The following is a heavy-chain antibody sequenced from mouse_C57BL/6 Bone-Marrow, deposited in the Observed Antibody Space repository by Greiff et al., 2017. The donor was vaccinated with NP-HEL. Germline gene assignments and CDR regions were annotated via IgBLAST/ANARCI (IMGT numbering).Heavy chain of an antibody. D-gene: IGHD1-1*01. Sequence: QLQQSGSELRSPGSSVKLSCKDFDSEVFPIAYMSWVRQKPGHGFEWIGGILPSIGRTIYGEKFEDKATLDADTLSNTAYLELNSLTSEDSAIYYCARSSFYYYGSSHWYFDVWGTGTTVTVSS. CDR2: ILPSIGRT. CDR3: ARSSFYYYGSSHWYFDV. CDR1: DSEVFPIAY. J-gene: IGHJ1*03. V-gene: IGHV15-2*01.